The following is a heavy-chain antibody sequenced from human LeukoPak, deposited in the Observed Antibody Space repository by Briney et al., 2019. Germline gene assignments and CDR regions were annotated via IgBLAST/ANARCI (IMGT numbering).Heavy chain of an antibody. D-gene: IGHD3-3*01. J-gene: IGHJ6*03. V-gene: IGHV1-2*02. CDR2: INPNSGGT. CDR1: GGDLFSRYG. Sequence: ASVKVSCKASGGDLFSRYGITWVRQVPGQGLEWMGWINPNSGGTNYAQKFQGRVTMTRDTSISTAYMELSRLRSDDTAVYYCARDHSNDFWSGSGPLYYMDVWGKGTTVTVSS. CDR3: ARDHSNDFWSGSGPLYYMDV.